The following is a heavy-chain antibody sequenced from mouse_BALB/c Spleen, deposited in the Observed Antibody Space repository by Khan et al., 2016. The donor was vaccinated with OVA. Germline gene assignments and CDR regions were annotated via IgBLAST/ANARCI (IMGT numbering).Heavy chain of an antibody. J-gene: IGHJ4*01. CDR2: ISYSGST. CDR1: GYSITSDYT. CDR3: TSYGNYHYYAMDY. D-gene: IGHD2-1*01. V-gene: IGHV3-2*02. Sequence: EVQLQESGPGLVKPSQSLSLTCTVTGYSITSDYTWNWIRQFPENKLEWMGYISYSGSTSYNPSLKSRISITRDTSKKQFFLQLNSVITDDTATYYCTSYGNYHYYAMDYWGPGTSVTVSS.